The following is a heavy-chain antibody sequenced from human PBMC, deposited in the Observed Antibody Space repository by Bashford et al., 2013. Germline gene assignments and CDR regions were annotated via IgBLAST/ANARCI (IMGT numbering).Heavy chain of an antibody. CDR1: GYSFTSYW. CDR2: IYPGDSDT. D-gene: IGHD6-19*01. CDR3: ARRDHSSGWSGQNAFDI. J-gene: IGHJ3*02. Sequence: GESLKISCKGSGYSFTSYWIGWVRQMPGKGLEWMGIIYPGDSDTRYSPSFQGQVTISADKSISTAYLQWSSLKASDTAMYYCARRDHSSGWSGQNAFDIWGQGTMVTVSS. V-gene: IGHV5-51*01.